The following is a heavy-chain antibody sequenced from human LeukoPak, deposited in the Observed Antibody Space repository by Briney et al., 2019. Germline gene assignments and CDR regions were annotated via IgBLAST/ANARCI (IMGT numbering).Heavy chain of an antibody. J-gene: IGHJ4*02. CDR3: ARYSSSSPFDY. Sequence: ASVKVSCKASGYTFTGYYIHWVRQAPGQGLEWMGWTHPNNGATNYAQNFQGRVTMTRDTSISTAYMELSRLRSDDTAVYYCARYSSSSPFDYWGQGTLVTVSS. V-gene: IGHV1-2*02. CDR2: THPNNGAT. D-gene: IGHD6-6*01. CDR1: GYTFTGYY.